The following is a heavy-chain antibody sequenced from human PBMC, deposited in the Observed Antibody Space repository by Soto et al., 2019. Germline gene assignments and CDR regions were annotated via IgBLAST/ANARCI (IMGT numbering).Heavy chain of an antibody. D-gene: IGHD1-20*01. CDR2: SYYSGTT. CDR3: TRPYNWNDTYFDP. J-gene: IGHJ5*02. Sequence: SETLSLTCTVSGASISVHSYYWTWIRQPPGKGLEWIGSSYYSGTTYFNPSLKSRATISVDTSKNQFSLRLTSVTAADTAIYYCTRPYNWNDTYFDPWGPGALVTVSS. V-gene: IGHV4-39*01. CDR1: GASISVHSYY.